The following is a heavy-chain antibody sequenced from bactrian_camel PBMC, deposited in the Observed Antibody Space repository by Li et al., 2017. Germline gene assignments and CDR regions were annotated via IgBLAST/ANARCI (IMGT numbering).Heavy chain of an antibody. D-gene: IGHD5*01. CDR2: ISTGAGNT. Sequence: HVQLVESGGASVQAGGSLRLSCAASGYSYSSGCMAWFRQAPGVGLEWVSGISTGAGNTFYADSAKGRFTISRDNAKNTLYLQMNHLKTEDTAVYYCAATDGWVPSSLGQGTQVTVS. J-gene: IGHJ4*01. V-gene: IGHV3S1*01. CDR1: GYSYSSGC.